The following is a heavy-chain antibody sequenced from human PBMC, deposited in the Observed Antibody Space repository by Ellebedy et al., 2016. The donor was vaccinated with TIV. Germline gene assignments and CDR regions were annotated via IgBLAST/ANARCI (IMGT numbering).Heavy chain of an antibody. V-gene: IGHV1-18*01. CDR3: ARDRGFGEFSFPPTQSYYGMDV. CDR2: ISAYNGNT. D-gene: IGHD3-10*01. CDR1: GYIFTSYG. Sequence: AASVKVSCKASGYIFTSYGISWVRPAPGQGLEWMGWISAYNGNTNYAQKLQGRVTMTTDTSTSTAYMELRSLRSDDTAVYYCARDRGFGEFSFPPTQSYYGMDVWGQGTTVTVSS. J-gene: IGHJ6*02.